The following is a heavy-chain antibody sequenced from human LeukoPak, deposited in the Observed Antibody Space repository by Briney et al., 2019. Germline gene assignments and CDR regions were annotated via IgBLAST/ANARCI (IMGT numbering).Heavy chain of an antibody. D-gene: IGHD6-13*01. CDR2: IYYSGGT. CDR1: GYSISSGHY. Sequence: SETLSLTCTVSGYSISSGHYWGWIRQPPGKGLEWIGYIYYSGGTNYNPSLKSRVTISVDTSKNQFSLKLSSVTAADTAVYYCVGIAAAGTRYYYGMDVWGQGTTVTVSS. CDR3: VGIAAAGTRYYYGMDV. V-gene: IGHV4-38-2*02. J-gene: IGHJ6*02.